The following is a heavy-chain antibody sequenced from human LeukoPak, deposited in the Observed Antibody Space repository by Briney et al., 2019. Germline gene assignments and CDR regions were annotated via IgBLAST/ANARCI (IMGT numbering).Heavy chain of an antibody. Sequence: GASVTVSCKASGYTFTSYDINWVRQATGQGLEWMGWMNPNSGNTGYAQKFQGRVTMTRNTSISTAYMELSSLRSEDTAVYYCARGFSLTLVAAAGTDYFDYWGQGTLVTVSS. CDR2: MNPNSGNT. D-gene: IGHD6-13*01. CDR3: ARGFSLTLVAAAGTDYFDY. J-gene: IGHJ4*02. V-gene: IGHV1-8*01. CDR1: GYTFTSYD.